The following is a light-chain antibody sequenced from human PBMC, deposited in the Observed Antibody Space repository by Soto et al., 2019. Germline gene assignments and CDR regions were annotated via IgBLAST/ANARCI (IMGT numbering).Light chain of an antibody. CDR2: LNSDGSH. V-gene: IGLV4-69*01. J-gene: IGLJ3*02. Sequence: QSVLTQSPSASASLGASVKLTCTLSSGHSTYAIAWHQQQPEKGPRYLMKLNSDGSHTKGDGIPDRFSGSSSGAERYLTISSLQSEDEADYYCQTWVTGPPWVFGGGTSSPS. CDR1: SGHSTYA. CDR3: QTWVTGPPWV.